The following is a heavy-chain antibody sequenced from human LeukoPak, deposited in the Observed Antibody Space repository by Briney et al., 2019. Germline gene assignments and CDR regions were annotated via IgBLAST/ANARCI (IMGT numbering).Heavy chain of an antibody. J-gene: IGHJ3*01. CDR1: GGAITSYS. D-gene: IGHD3-10*01. V-gene: IGHV4-4*07. CDR3: AREGTYDGFEF. CDR2: FYIGGNT. Sequence: SGTLSLTCTVSGGAITSYSWDWIRQPAGKGLEWIGRFYIGGNTYYNPSLKSRVTISGDKSNNLLSLKLSPVTAADTAIYYCAREGTYDGFEFWGQGTMVTVSS.